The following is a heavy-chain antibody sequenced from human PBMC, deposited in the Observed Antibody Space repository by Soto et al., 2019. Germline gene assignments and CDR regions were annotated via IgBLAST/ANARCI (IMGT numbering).Heavy chain of an antibody. V-gene: IGHV1-69*13. J-gene: IGHJ5*02. CDR1: GGTFSSYA. CDR2: IIPIFGTA. CDR3: ARIYCSSTSCYGPGFDP. D-gene: IGHD2-2*01. Sequence: GASVKVSCKASGGTFSSYAISWVRQAPGQGLEWMGGIIPIFGTANYAQKFQGRVTITADESTSTAYMELSSLRSEDTAVYYCARIYCSSTSCYGPGFDPWGQGTLVTVS.